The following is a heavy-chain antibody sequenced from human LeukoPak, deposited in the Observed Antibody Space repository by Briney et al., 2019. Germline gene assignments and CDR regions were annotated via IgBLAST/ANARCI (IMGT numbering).Heavy chain of an antibody. CDR1: GFTFNSYA. CDR2: ISYDGRNK. V-gene: IGHV3-30*04. Sequence: GGSLRLSCAASGFTFNSYAMHWVRQAPGKGLEWVAVISYDGRNKYYADSVKGRFTISRDNSKNTLYLQMNSLRAEDTAVYYCARRLVAGTYYFDYWGRGALVTVSS. J-gene: IGHJ4*02. CDR3: ARRLVAGTYYFDY. D-gene: IGHD6-19*01.